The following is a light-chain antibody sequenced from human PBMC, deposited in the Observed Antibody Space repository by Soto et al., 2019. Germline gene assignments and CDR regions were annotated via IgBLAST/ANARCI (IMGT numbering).Light chain of an antibody. CDR2: GAS. CDR1: QSVRNN. V-gene: IGKV3-15*01. J-gene: IGKJ1*01. CDR3: QQFNDWPRT. Sequence: EIVLTQSPGTLSLSPGERATLSCRASQSVRNNVAWYQQKPGQAPRLLVYGASIRVNGVPARFSGSGSGTEFTLTISTLQSGDFGIYYCQQFNDWPRTFGQGTKVDIK.